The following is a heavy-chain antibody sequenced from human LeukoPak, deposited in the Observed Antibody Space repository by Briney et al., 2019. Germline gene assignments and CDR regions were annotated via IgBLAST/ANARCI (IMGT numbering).Heavy chain of an antibody. CDR3: ATSGGPYDFWSGYPRLGFDY. J-gene: IGHJ4*02. CDR1: GFTFSSYG. V-gene: IGHV3-30*02. D-gene: IGHD3-3*01. Sequence: PGGSLRLSCAASGFTFSSYGMHWVRQAPGKGLEWVAFIRYYGSNKYYADSVKGRFTISRDNSKNTLYLQMNSLRAEDTAVYYCATSGGPYDFWSGYPRLGFDYWGQGTLVTVSS. CDR2: IRYYGSNK.